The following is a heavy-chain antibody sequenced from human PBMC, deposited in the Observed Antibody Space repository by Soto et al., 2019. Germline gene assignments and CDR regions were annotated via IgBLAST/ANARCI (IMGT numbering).Heavy chain of an antibody. D-gene: IGHD7-27*01. V-gene: IGHV6-1*01. CDR1: GDSVSSNSAA. CDR3: AKDRDPSGDPYFDY. J-gene: IGHJ4*02. CDR2: TYYRSKWYN. Sequence: SQTLSLTCAISGDSVSSNSAAWNWIRQSPSRGLEWLGRTYYRSKWYNDYAVTVKSRITINPDTSKNQFSLQLNSVTPEDTAVYYCAKDRDPSGDPYFDYWGQGTLVTVSS.